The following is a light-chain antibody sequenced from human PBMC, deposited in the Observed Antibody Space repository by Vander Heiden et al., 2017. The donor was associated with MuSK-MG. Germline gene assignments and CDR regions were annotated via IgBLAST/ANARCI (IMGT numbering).Light chain of an antibody. J-gene: IGKJ5*01. CDR3: QQRSNWQALT. CDR2: DAS. CDR1: QSVSSY. V-gene: IGKV3-11*01. Sequence: EIVLTQSPATLSLSPGERATLSCRASQSVSSYLAWYQQKPGQAPRLLIYDASNRATGIPARFSGSGSGTDVTLTISSREPEDFTVYYCQQRSNWQALTFGQGTQVEIK.